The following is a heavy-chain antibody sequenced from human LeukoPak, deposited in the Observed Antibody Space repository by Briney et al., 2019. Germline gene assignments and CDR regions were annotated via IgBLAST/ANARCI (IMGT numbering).Heavy chain of an antibody. CDR3: ARGYCSSTSCYAPDAFDI. CDR1: GGTFSSYA. V-gene: IGHV1-69*13. Sequence: ASVKVSCKASGGTFSSYAISWVRHAPGQGLEWMGGIIPIFGTANYAQKFQGRVTITADESTSTAYMELSSLRSEDTAVYYCARGYCSSTSCYAPDAFDIWGQGTMVTVSS. J-gene: IGHJ3*02. CDR2: IIPIFGTA. D-gene: IGHD2-2*01.